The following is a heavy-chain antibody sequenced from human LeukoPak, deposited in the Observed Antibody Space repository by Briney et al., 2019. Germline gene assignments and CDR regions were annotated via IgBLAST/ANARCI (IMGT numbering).Heavy chain of an antibody. CDR3: ARLSPDTVTTDY. D-gene: IGHD4-4*01. V-gene: IGHV4-59*08. CDR1: GGSISSYY. J-gene: IGHJ4*02. CDR2: IYYSGST. Sequence: PSETLSLTCTVSGGSISSYYWSWIRQPPGKGLEWIGYIYYSGSTNYNPSLKSRVTISVDTSKNQFSLKLSSVTAADTAVYYCARLSPDTVTTDYWGQGTLVTVSS.